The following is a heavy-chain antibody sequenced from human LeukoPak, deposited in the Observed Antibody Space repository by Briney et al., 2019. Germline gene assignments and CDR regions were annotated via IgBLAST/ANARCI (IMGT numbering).Heavy chain of an antibody. CDR2: MYYSGST. CDR1: GGSISSYY. J-gene: IGHJ4*02. CDR3: ARVLGSYYFDY. Sequence: PSETLSLTCTVSGGSISSYYWSWIRQPPGKGLEWIAYMYYSGSTNYNPSLKSRVTISVDTSKNQFSLKLSSVTAADTAVYYCARVLGSYYFDYRGQGTLVTVSS. D-gene: IGHD3-10*01. V-gene: IGHV4-59*01.